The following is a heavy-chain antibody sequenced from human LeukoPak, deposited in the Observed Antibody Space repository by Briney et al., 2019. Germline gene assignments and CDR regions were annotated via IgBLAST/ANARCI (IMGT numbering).Heavy chain of an antibody. CDR3: ARDPLATTGRGY. V-gene: IGHV1-8*01. J-gene: IGHJ4*02. CDR2: MIPNSDHT. Sequence: ASVKVSCKTSGYTFTNYDINWVRQAPGQGLEWIGWMIPNSDHTRYAQKFQGRVTMTRDTSITTAYMELSSLTSEDTAVYYCARDPLATTGRGYWGQGTLVTVSS. CDR1: GYTFTNYD. D-gene: IGHD1-1*01.